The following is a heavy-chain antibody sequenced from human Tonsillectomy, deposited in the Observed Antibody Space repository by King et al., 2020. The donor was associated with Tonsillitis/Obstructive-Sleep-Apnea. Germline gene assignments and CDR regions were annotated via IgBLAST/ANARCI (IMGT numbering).Heavy chain of an antibody. V-gene: IGHV2-26*01. J-gene: IGHJ4*02. CDR3: ARASYCSSTRCPFDY. Sequence: VTLKESGPVLVKPTETLTLTCTVSGFSLSNARMGVSWIRQPPGKALEWLAHIFLNDEKSYSTSLKSRLTISKDTSRSQVVLTMTNMDPVDTATYYCARASYCSSTRCPFDYWGQGALVTVSS. CDR1: GFSLSNARMG. CDR2: IFLNDEK. D-gene: IGHD2-2*01.